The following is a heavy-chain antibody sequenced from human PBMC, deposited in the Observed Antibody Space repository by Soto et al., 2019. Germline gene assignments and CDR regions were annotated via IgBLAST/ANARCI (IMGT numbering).Heavy chain of an antibody. CDR1: GYTFIYYY. V-gene: IGHV1-2*02. CDR2: INPHSGDT. CDR3: ARPGKSYLSPRVFYGTDV. Sequence: ASVKVSGTSSGYTFIYYYLHWVRQAPGQGLEWMGWINPHSGDTYYAEKFHGRVTMTRDTSITTVFMDLSRLTSDDTALYFCARPGKSYLSPRVFYGTDVWGQVTSVHVSS. J-gene: IGHJ6*01. D-gene: IGHD3-10*01.